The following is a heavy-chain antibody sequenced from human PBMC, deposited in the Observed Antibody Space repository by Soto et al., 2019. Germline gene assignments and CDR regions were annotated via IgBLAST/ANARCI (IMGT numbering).Heavy chain of an antibody. D-gene: IGHD2-2*01. CDR2: INSDGSST. CDR3: ERGRVVLVPAGPHYYGMDV. J-gene: IGHJ6*02. Sequence: EVQLVESGGGLVQPGGSLRLSCAASGFTFSSYWMHWVRQAPGKGLVWVSRINSDGSSTSYADSVKGRFTISRDNGKNPLYLQMNSLRAEDTAVYYCERGRVVLVPAGPHYYGMDVWGQGTTFTVSS. V-gene: IGHV3-74*01. CDR1: GFTFSSYW.